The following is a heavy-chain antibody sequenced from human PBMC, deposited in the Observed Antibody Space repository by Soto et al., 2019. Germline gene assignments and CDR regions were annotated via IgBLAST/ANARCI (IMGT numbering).Heavy chain of an antibody. Sequence: GGSLRLSCAASGFTFGDYYMSWIRQAPGKGLEWVSHTSSSSSYTNYADSVKGRFTMSRDNAKNSLYLQMNSLRAEDTAVYYCARDLGYCSGGRCYSYYHGMDVWGQGTTVTVAS. J-gene: IGHJ6*01. D-gene: IGHD2-15*01. CDR2: TSSSSSYT. CDR3: ARDLGYCSGGRCYSYYHGMDV. CDR1: GFTFGDYY. V-gene: IGHV3-11*06.